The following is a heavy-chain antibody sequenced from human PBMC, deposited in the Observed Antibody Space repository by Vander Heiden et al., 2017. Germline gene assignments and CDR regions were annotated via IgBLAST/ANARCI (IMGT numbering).Heavy chain of an antibody. CDR2: SSGSGGST. V-gene: IGHV3-23*01. J-gene: IGHJ4*02. CDR3: ARDTPWFDY. D-gene: IGHD5-18*01. Sequence: EVQLLEPGGGLVQPGGSLRLSCAASGFTFSSYAMSWGRQAPGKGVEWVSASSGSGGSTDYADSVKGRFTITRENSKNTLYLQMNSLRAEDTAVEYCARDTPWFDYWGQGTMVTVSS. CDR1: GFTFSSYA.